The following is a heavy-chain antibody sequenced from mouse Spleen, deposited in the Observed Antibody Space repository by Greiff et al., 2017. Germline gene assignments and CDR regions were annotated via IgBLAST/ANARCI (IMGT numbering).Heavy chain of an antibody. D-gene: IGHD2-2*01. V-gene: IGHV1-4*01. Sequence: VQLQQSGAELARPGASVKMSCKASGYTFTSYTMHWVKQRPGQGLEWIGYINPSSGYTNYNQKFKDKATLTADKSSSTAYMQLSSLTSEDSAVYYCAIYGYDVRYFDYWGQGTTLPVSS. CDR1: GYTFTSYT. CDR2: INPSSGYT. J-gene: IGHJ2*01. CDR3: AIYGYDVRYFDY.